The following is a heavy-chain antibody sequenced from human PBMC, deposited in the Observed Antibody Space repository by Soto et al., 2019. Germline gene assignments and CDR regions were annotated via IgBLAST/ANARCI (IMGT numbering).Heavy chain of an antibody. V-gene: IGHV1-69*02. CDR3: ASDAMKYRGYDCRTDY. D-gene: IGHD5-12*01. J-gene: IGHJ4*02. CDR2: IIPILGIA. CDR1: GGTFSSYT. Sequence: GASVKVSCKASGGTFSSYTISWVRQAPGQGLEWMGRIIPILGIANYAQKFQGRVTITADKSTSTAYMELSSLRSEDTAVYYCASDAMKYRGYDCRTDYSGQATLVTVSS.